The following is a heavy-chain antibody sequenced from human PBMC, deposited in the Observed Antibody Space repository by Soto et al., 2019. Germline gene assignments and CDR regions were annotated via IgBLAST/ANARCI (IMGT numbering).Heavy chain of an antibody. D-gene: IGHD6-19*01. J-gene: IGHJ4*02. Sequence: GASVKVSCKASGYTLTSYDINWVRQATGQGLEWMGWMNPNSGNTGYAQKFQGRVTMTRNTSISTAYMELSSLRSEDTAVYYCATSPGYSSGWYGYWGQGTLVTVSS. CDR3: ATSPGYSSGWYGY. CDR2: MNPNSGNT. CDR1: GYTLTSYD. V-gene: IGHV1-8*01.